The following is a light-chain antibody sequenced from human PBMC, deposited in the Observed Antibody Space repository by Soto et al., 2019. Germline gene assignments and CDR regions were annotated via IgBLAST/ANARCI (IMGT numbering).Light chain of an antibody. J-gene: IGKJ4*01. CDR1: QSLSSSY. CDR3: QQYGSSPLA. V-gene: IGKV3D-20*01. CDR2: DAS. Sequence: EIGLTQSPATLSLSPGERATLSCGASQSLSSSYLAWYQQKPGLAPRLLIYDASSRATGIPDRFSGSGSGTDFTLTISRLEPEDFAVYYCQQYGSSPLAFGGGTKVEIK.